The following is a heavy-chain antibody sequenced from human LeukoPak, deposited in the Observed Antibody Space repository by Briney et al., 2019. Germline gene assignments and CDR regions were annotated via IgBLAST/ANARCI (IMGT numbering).Heavy chain of an antibody. V-gene: IGHV3-21*05. Sequence: GGSLRLSCAASGFTFSGSALHWVRHASGKGLEWVAYISGSGSDIYYADSVKGRFTISRDNAKNSLYLQMNSLRPDDTALYYCSTDPRLLIYWGHGTLVTVSS. D-gene: IGHD2-8*01. CDR1: GFTFSGSA. CDR2: ISGSGSDI. CDR3: STDPRLLIY. J-gene: IGHJ4*01.